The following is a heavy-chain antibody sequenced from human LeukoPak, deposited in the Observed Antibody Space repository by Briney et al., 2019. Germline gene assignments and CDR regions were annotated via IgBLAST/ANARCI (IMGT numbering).Heavy chain of an antibody. Sequence: GGSLRLSCTASGFTFINYSMNWVRQAPGKGLEWVSSISSSSSYIHYADSVKGRFTISRDNAKNSLYLQMNSLRAEDTAVYYCARVTDGYNGVDYYYMDVWGKGTAVTVSS. J-gene: IGHJ6*03. D-gene: IGHD5-24*01. CDR3: ARVTDGYNGVDYYYMDV. CDR2: ISSSSSYI. V-gene: IGHV3-21*01. CDR1: GFTFINYS.